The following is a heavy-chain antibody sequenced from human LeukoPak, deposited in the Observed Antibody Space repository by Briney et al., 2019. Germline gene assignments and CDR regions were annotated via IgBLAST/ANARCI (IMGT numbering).Heavy chain of an antibody. V-gene: IGHV3-33*01. Sequence: GGSLRLSCAASGFNFRTYGMHWVRQAPGRGLEWVAVIWHDGSNRYYADSAKGRFTISRDNPKNTLYLQMNSLRDEDTAVYYCARADCGGNPYDYGMDVWGPGTTVTVSS. CDR2: IWHDGSNR. J-gene: IGHJ6*02. CDR3: ARADCGGNPYDYGMDV. D-gene: IGHD2-21*02. CDR1: GFNFRTYG.